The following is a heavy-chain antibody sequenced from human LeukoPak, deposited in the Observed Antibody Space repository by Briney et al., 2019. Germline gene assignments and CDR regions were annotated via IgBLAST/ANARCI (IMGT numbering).Heavy chain of an antibody. Sequence: GGSLRLSCAASGFTFSSYWMSWVRQAPGKGLEWVANIKQDGSEKYYVDSVKGRFTISRDNAKNSLYLQMNSLRAEDTAVYYCARVSGYYTPYFDYWGQGTLVTVSS. CDR2: IKQDGSEK. J-gene: IGHJ4*02. CDR1: GFTFSSYW. V-gene: IGHV3-7*01. D-gene: IGHD3-3*01. CDR3: ARVSGYYTPYFDY.